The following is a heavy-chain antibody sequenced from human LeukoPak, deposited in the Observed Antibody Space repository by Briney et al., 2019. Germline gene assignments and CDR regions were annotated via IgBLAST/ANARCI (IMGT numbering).Heavy chain of an antibody. CDR3: ARAWGGVRDYFDY. CDR2: INPNSGGT. Sequence: SVPVSRKACGYTLNGYYMHWVRRAPGQGRKGMGWINPNSGGTNYAQKFQGRVTMTRDTSISTAYMELSRVRSEDTAVYSCARAWGGVRDYFDYWGQGTLVTVSS. D-gene: IGHD3-16*01. V-gene: IGHV1-2*02. CDR1: GYTLNGYY. J-gene: IGHJ4*02.